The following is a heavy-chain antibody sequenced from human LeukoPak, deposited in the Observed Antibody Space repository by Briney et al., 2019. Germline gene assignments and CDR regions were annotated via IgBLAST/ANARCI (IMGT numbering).Heavy chain of an antibody. J-gene: IGHJ6*02. Sequence: ASVKVSCKASGGTFSSYAISWVRQAPGQGLEWMGGIIPIFGTANYAQKFQGRVTITADGSTSTAYMELSSLRSEDTAVYYCARKGYCSGGSCYSNLYYYYYGMDVWGHGTTVTVSS. CDR2: IIPIFGTA. V-gene: IGHV1-69*13. D-gene: IGHD2-15*01. CDR1: GGTFSSYA. CDR3: ARKGYCSGGSCYSNLYYYYYGMDV.